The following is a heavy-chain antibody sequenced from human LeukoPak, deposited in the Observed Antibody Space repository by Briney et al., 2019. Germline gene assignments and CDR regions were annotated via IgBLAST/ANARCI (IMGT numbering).Heavy chain of an antibody. CDR1: GGSISSYY. CDR3: ARLGGIYYFDY. J-gene: IGHJ4*02. Sequence: SETLSLTCTVSGGSISSYYWSWIRQPPGKGLEWIGYIYYSGSTNYNPSLESRVTISVDTSKNQFSLKLSSVTAADTAVYYCARLGGIYYFDYWGQGTLVTVSS. V-gene: IGHV4-59*01. D-gene: IGHD2/OR15-2a*01. CDR2: IYYSGST.